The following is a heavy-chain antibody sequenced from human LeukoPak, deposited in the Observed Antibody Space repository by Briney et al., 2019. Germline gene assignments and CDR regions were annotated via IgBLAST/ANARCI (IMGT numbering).Heavy chain of an antibody. J-gene: IGHJ4*02. D-gene: IGHD3-9*01. V-gene: IGHV3-53*01. Sequence: GGSLRLSCEASGFTDSSDFMGWVRQAPGKGLEWVSIIHSGGTTYYADSVKGRFTTSRDNFKNTLNLQMNSLRAEDTAVYYCARGDILTGLPGDYFDFWGQGTLVTVSS. CDR3: ARGDILTGLPGDYFDF. CDR1: GFTDSSDF. CDR2: IHSGGTT.